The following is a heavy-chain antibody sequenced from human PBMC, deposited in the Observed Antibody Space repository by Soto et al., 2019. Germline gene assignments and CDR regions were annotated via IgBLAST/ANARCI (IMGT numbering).Heavy chain of an antibody. D-gene: IGHD2-15*01. CDR2: IDPSDSYT. CDR1: GYSFTSYW. CDR3: ASSPLYCSGGSCYGY. V-gene: IGHV5-10-1*01. J-gene: IGHJ4*02. Sequence: PGESLKISCKGSGYSFTSYWISWVRQMPGKGLEWMGRIDPSDSYTNYSPSFQGHVTISADKSISTAYLQWSSLKASDTAMYYCASSPLYCSGGSCYGYWGQGTLVTVSS.